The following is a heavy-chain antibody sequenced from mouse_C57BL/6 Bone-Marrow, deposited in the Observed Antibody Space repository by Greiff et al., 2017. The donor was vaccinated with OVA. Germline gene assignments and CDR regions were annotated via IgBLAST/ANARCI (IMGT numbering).Heavy chain of an antibody. CDR3: ASSSLFTTVVALDY. CDR2: IDPSDSYT. V-gene: IGHV1-69*01. CDR1: GYTFTSYW. J-gene: IGHJ2*01. D-gene: IGHD1-1*01. Sequence: QVQLQQPGAELVMPGASVKLSCKASGYTFTSYWMHWVKQRPGQGLEWIGEIDPSDSYTNYNQKFKGKSTLTVDKSSSTAYRQLSSLTSEDSAVYYCASSSLFTTVVALDYWGQGTTLTVSS.